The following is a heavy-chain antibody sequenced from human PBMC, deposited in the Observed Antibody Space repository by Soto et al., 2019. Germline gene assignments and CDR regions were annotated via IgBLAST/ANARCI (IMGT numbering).Heavy chain of an antibody. Sequence: QEQLVESGGGAVQPGTSLRLSCAASGFGFSNFGMHWVRQAPGKGLEWVAVIWYDGSDQKYAGSVKGRFTISRDNSKDTLYLQMNSLRVEDTAVYYCARGGREHDFWSGYYSQINYWGPGTLVTVSS. J-gene: IGHJ4*01. D-gene: IGHD3-3*01. CDR1: GFGFSNFG. CDR3: ARGGREHDFWSGYYSQINY. V-gene: IGHV3-33*01. CDR2: IWYDGSDQ.